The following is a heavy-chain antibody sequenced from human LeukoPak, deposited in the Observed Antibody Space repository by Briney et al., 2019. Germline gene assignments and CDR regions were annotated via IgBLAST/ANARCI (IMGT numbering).Heavy chain of an antibody. V-gene: IGHV3-15*01. D-gene: IGHD4-17*01. J-gene: IGHJ5*02. CDR3: TSFYGDYANWFDP. Sequence: PGGSLRLSCTASGFTFGDYAMNWFRQAPGKGLEWVARIKSTTDGGTTDYSAPVKSRFTISRDDSKRTLYLQMNSLRIEDTAVYFRTSFYGDYANWFDPWGQGTLVTVSS. CDR1: GFTFGDYA. CDR2: IKSTTDGGTT.